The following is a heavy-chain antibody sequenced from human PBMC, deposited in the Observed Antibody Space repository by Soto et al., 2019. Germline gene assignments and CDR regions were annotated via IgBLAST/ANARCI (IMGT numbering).Heavy chain of an antibody. CDR1: GFTFSNAW. Sequence: GGSLRLSCAASGFTFSNAWMSWVRQAPGKGLEWVGRIKSKTDGGTTDYAAPVKGRFTISRDDSKNTLYLQMNSLKTEDTAVYYCTTDGMVVVPAAPYGMDVWGQGTTVTVSS. CDR3: TTDGMVVVPAAPYGMDV. CDR2: IKSKTDGGTT. D-gene: IGHD2-2*01. V-gene: IGHV3-15*01. J-gene: IGHJ6*02.